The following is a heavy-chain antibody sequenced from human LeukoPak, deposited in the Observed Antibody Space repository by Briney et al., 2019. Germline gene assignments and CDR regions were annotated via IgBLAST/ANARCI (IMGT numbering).Heavy chain of an antibody. CDR3: ARDRCSGGTCPSLYFDY. D-gene: IGHD2-15*01. CDR1: GFTFSSYW. CDR2: INSDGSST. V-gene: IGHV3-74*01. J-gene: IGHJ4*02. Sequence: GGSLRLSCAASGFTFSSYWMHWVRQAPGKGLVWVSRINSDGSSTSYADSVKGRFTISRDNAKNTLYLQMISLRAEDTAVYYCARDRCSGGTCPSLYFDYWGQGALVTVSS.